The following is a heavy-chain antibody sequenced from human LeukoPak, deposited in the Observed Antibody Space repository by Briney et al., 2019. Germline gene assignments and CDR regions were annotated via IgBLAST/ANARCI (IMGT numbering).Heavy chain of an antibody. V-gene: IGHV3-11*01. Sequence: PGGSLRLSCAASGFTLSDYYMTWIRQAPGKGLEWVSYIGSSATTTYYADSVKGRFTISRDNAKNSLYLQLNSLRAEDTAVYYCAKPPVYGSGFHHWGQGTLVTVSS. CDR3: AKPPVYGSGFHH. CDR1: GFTLSDYY. CDR2: IGSSATTT. J-gene: IGHJ1*01. D-gene: IGHD3-10*01.